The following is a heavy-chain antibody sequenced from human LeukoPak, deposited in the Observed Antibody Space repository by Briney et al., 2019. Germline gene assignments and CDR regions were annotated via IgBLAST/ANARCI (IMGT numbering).Heavy chain of an antibody. J-gene: IGHJ4*02. V-gene: IGHV1-18*01. CDR2: ISAYNGNT. D-gene: IGHD2-2*01. Sequence: ASVKVSCKASGYTFTSYGISWVRQAPGQGLEWMGWISAYNGNTNYAQKFQGRVTITADKSTSTAYMELSSLRSEDTAVYYCARDLGYCSSTSCYGSYWGQGTLVTVSS. CDR1: GYTFTSYG. CDR3: ARDLGYCSSTSCYGSY.